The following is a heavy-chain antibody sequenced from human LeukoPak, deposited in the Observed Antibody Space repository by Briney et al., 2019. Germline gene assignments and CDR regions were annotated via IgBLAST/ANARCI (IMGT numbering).Heavy chain of an antibody. CDR1: GYTFTGYY. Sequence: ASVKVSCKASGYTFTGYYMHWVRQAPGQGLEWMGWINPNSGGTNYAQKLQGRVTMTRDTSISTAYMELSRLRSDDTAVYYCARDGDLLLWFGELLYYWGQGTLVTVSS. CDR3: ARDGDLLLWFGELLYY. J-gene: IGHJ4*02. V-gene: IGHV1-2*02. CDR2: INPNSGGT. D-gene: IGHD3-10*01.